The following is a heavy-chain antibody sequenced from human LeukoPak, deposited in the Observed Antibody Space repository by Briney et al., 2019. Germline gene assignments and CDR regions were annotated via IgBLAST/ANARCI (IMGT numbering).Heavy chain of an antibody. CDR2: IKQDGSEK. D-gene: IGHD3-3*01. V-gene: IGHV3-7*01. CDR3: ARVAQYYDFWSGYYFLDDY. J-gene: IGHJ4*02. Sequence: GGSLRLSCAASGFTFSSYWMSWVRQAPGTGLEWVANIKQDGSEKYYVDSVKGRFTISRDNAKNSLYLQMNRLRAEDTAVYYCARVAQYYDFWSGYYFLDDYWGQGTLVTVSS. CDR1: GFTFSSYW.